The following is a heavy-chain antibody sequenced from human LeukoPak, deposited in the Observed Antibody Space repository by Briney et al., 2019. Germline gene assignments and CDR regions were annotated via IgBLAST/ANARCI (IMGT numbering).Heavy chain of an antibody. J-gene: IGHJ5*02. Sequence: GGSLRLSCAASGFTFSSYGMHWVRQAPGKGLEWVAVISYDGSNKYYADSVKGRFTISRDNSKNTLYLQMNSLRAEDTAVYYCAKASYYYDSSGREYNWFDPWGQGTLVTVSS. D-gene: IGHD3-22*01. V-gene: IGHV3-30*18. CDR2: ISYDGSNK. CDR1: GFTFSSYG. CDR3: AKASYYYDSSGREYNWFDP.